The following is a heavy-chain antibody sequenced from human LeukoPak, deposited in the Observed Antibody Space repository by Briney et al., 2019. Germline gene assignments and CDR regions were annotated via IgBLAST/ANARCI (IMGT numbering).Heavy chain of an antibody. CDR1: GFIFSSCA. V-gene: IGHV3-23*01. Sequence: GGSLRLSCAASGFIFSSCAMNWVRQAPGKGLEWVSGISGSGGSTYYADSVKGRFTISRDNSKNTLYLQVNSLRAEDTAVYYCAKGGKWDVTPFDYWGQGTLVTVSS. CDR2: ISGSGGST. D-gene: IGHD1-26*01. CDR3: AKGGKWDVTPFDY. J-gene: IGHJ4*02.